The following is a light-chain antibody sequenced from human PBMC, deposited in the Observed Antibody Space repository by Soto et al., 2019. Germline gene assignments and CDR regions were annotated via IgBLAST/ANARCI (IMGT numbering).Light chain of an antibody. J-gene: IGKJ5*01. CDR3: QQYNTSPIT. CDR2: GSS. Sequence: EIVLTQAPGTLSLSPGERATLSCRASQSITSNYLAWYQQKPGQAPRLLIYGSSSMATGIPDRFSGSGSGTDFTLTISRPEPEYCAVYHCQQYNTSPITFGQGTRLEIK. CDR1: QSITSNY. V-gene: IGKV3-20*01.